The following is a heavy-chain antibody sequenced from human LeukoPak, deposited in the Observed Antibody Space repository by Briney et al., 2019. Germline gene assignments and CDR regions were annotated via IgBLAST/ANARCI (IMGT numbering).Heavy chain of an antibody. Sequence: SETLSLTCTVSGGSFSSGSYYWSWIRQPPGKGLEWIGYIYYSGSTNYNPSLKSRVTISVDTSKNQFSLKLSSVTAADTAVYYCARAGLYYDFWSGYRRYYFDYWGQGTLVTVSS. CDR3: ARAGLYYDFWSGYRRYYFDY. V-gene: IGHV4-61*01. CDR1: GGSFSSGSYY. D-gene: IGHD3-3*01. J-gene: IGHJ4*02. CDR2: IYYSGST.